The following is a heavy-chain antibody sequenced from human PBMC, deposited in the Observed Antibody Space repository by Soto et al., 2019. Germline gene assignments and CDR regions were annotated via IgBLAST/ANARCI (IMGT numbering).Heavy chain of an antibody. Sequence: QVQLVQSGAEVKKPGASVKVSCKASGYTFNTYAISWERQAPGQGLEWMGWINAYNGNTKYAQKLQGRVTMTTDTSKSTSYMELRSLRSDDTAVDYCARDGPPMDYWGQGTLVTVSS. D-gene: IGHD2-2*01. J-gene: IGHJ4*02. CDR1: GYTFNTYA. CDR3: ARDGPPMDY. V-gene: IGHV1-18*01. CDR2: INAYNGNT.